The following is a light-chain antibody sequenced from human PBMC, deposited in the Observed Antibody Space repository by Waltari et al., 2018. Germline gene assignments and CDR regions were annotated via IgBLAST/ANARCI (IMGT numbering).Light chain of an antibody. CDR3: QQRSTWPSIT. CDR2: DAS. J-gene: IGKJ5*01. CDR1: QSVNTN. Sequence: EIVLTQSPATLSLSPGERGTLSCRASQSVNTNLAWYQQKPGQAPRLLIYDASNRATGIPARFSGSGSGTDFTLTISSLEREDFAVYCCQQRSTWPSITFGQGTRLEIK. V-gene: IGKV3-11*01.